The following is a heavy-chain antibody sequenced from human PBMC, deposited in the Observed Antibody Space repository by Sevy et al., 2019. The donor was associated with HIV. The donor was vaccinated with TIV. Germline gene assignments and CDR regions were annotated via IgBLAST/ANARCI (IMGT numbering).Heavy chain of an antibody. CDR3: ARDGVVVSRTSPSWYFDL. CDR1: GFTFSSYA. Sequence: GGSLRLSCAASGFTFSSYAMHWVRQAPGKGLEWVAVTSYDGTNKYYADSVKGRFTISRDNSKNTLYLQMNSLRAEDTAVYYCARDGVVVSRTSPSWYFDLWGRGTLVTVSS. J-gene: IGHJ2*01. CDR2: TSYDGTNK. V-gene: IGHV3-30-3*01. D-gene: IGHD3-22*01.